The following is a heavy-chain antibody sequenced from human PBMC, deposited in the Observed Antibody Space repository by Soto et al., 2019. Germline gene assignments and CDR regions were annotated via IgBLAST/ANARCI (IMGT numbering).Heavy chain of an antibody. D-gene: IGHD6-19*01. CDR1: GLPHSSFA. CDR2: IYGSGGGI. V-gene: IGHV3-23*01. CDR3: AKDLGAVPGTGDGFDH. J-gene: IGHJ4*02. Sequence: VGSLRLSCTASGLPHSSFAMMWVRQAPGKCLECVSGIYGSGGGIQYADSVKGRFTISRDNSKNTLYLQMNSLRAEDTAVYYCAKDLGAVPGTGDGFDHWGQGTLVTVSS.